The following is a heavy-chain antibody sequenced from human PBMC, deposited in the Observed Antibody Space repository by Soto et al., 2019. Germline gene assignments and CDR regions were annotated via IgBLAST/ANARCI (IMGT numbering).Heavy chain of an antibody. J-gene: IGHJ5*02. D-gene: IGHD3-9*01. CDR2: IYYSGST. CDR1: GGSISSSSYY. CDR3: ARQDDILTGYYMGNWFDP. V-gene: IGHV4-39*01. Sequence: SETLFLTCTVSGGSISSSSYYWGWIRQPPGKGLEWIGSIYYSGSTNYNPSLKSRVTISVDTSKNQFSLKLSSVTAAVTAVYYCARQDDILTGYYMGNWFDPWGQGTLVTVSS.